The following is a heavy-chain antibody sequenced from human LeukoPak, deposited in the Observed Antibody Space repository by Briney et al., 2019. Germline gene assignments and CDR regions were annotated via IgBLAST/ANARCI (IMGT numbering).Heavy chain of an antibody. CDR2: IIPNFGTA. D-gene: IGHD6-19*01. Sequence: SVKVSCKASGGTFSSYAISWVRQAPGQGLERMGGIIPNFGTANYAQKFQGRVTITTDESTSTAYMELSSLRSEDTAVYYCARGAVAGLTFDYWGQGTLVTVSS. V-gene: IGHV1-69*05. CDR1: GGTFSSYA. CDR3: ARGAVAGLTFDY. J-gene: IGHJ4*02.